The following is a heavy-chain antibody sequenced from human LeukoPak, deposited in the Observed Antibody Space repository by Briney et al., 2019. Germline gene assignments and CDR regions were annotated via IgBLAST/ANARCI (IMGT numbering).Heavy chain of an antibody. D-gene: IGHD3-9*01. CDR2: IKQDGSEK. Sequence: GESLRLSCAASGFTFSSYWMSWVRQAPGKGLEWVANIKQDGSEKYYVDSVKGRFTTSRDNAKNSLYLQMNSLRAEDTAVYYCARCILTGYYPDWFDPWGQGTLVTVSS. CDR1: GFTFSSYW. CDR3: ARCILTGYYPDWFDP. V-gene: IGHV3-7*05. J-gene: IGHJ5*02.